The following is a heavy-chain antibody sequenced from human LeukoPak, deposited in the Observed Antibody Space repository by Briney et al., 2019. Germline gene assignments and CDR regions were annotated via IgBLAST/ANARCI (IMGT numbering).Heavy chain of an antibody. CDR3: AREVDWLSQRDYYYYGMDV. CDR2: IYYSGST. V-gene: IGHV4-31*03. CDR1: GGSISSGGYY. D-gene: IGHD3-9*01. J-gene: IGHJ6*02. Sequence: SQTLSLTCTVSGGSISSGGYYWSWIRQHPRKGLEWIGYIYYSGSTYYNPSLKSRVTISVDTSKNQFSLKLSSVTAADTAVYYCAREVDWLSQRDYYYYGMDVWGQGTTVTVSS.